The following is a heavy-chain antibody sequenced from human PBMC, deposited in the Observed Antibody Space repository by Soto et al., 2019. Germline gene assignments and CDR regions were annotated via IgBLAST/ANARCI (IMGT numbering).Heavy chain of an antibody. CDR1: GGSISSAAYY. J-gene: IGHJ4*02. CDR3: AREYTYGSNFFDC. Sequence: SETLSLTCTVSGGSISSAAYYWSWIRQHPGKGLEWIGYVSHSGSTYYNPSLKSRVIISVDTSKNQFSLSLTPVTAADTAVYYCAREYTYGSNFFDCWGQGAPVTVSS. V-gene: IGHV4-31*03. CDR2: VSHSGST. D-gene: IGHD5-18*01.